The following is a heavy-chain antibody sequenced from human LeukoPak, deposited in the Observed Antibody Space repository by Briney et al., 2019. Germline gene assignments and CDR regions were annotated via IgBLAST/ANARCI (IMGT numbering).Heavy chain of an antibody. CDR2: INGDGSST. CDR1: GFTVSSNY. D-gene: IGHD6-6*01. CDR3: ARDGLPAARDI. J-gene: IGHJ3*02. V-gene: IGHV3-74*01. Sequence: GGSLRLSCADSGFTVSSNYMRWVRQAPGKGLVWVSRINGDGSSTNYADSVKGRFTISRDNAKNTLYLQMNSLRAEDTAVYYCARDGLPAARDIWGQGTMVTVSS.